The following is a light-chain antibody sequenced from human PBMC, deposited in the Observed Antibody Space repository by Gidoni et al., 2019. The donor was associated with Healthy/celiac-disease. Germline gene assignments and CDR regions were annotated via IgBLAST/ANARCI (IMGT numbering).Light chain of an antibody. CDR2: AAS. CDR3: QQFYSTLLT. J-gene: IGKJ1*01. V-gene: IGKV1-39*01. Sequence: DIQMTQSPSSLSASVGDRVTITCRSSQRIISYLNWYQQKPGKAPQLLFYAASSLQSWFPSRFIGSGSWTDFTLTCSILQPEDFATYYCQQFYSTLLTFGQVTKVEIK. CDR1: QRIISY.